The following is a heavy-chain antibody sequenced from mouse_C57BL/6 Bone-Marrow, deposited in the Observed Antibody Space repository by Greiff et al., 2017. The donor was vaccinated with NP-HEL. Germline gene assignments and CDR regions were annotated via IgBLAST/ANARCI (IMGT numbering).Heavy chain of an antibody. CDR3: ARGSTMVTTGY. V-gene: IGHV3-6*01. CDR1: GYSITSGYY. CDR2: ISYDGSN. D-gene: IGHD2-2*01. Sequence: EVQLQESGPGLVKPSQSLSLTCSVTGYSITSGYYWNWIRQFPGNKLEWMGYISYDGSNNYNPSLKNRISITRDTSKNQFVLKLNSVTTEDTATYYCARGSTMVTTGYWGQGTTLTVSS. J-gene: IGHJ2*01.